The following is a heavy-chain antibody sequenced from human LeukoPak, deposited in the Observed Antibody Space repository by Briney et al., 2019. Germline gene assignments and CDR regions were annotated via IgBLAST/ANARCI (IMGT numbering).Heavy chain of an antibody. D-gene: IGHD6-13*01. J-gene: IGHJ4*02. CDR2: ISGSGGST. V-gene: IGHV3-23*01. CDR3: AKPYRSSSWFDY. Sequence: GGTLRLSCVASGFTFSSYGMSWVRQAPGKGLEWVSAISGSGGSTYYADSVKGRFTISRDNSKNTLYLQMNSLRAEDTAVYYCAKPYRSSSWFDYWGQGTLVTVSS. CDR1: GFTFSSYG.